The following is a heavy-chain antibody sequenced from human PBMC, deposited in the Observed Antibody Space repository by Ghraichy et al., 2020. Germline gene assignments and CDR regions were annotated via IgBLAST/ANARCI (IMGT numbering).Heavy chain of an antibody. CDR1: GFTFTAYS. CDR3: TGGRGWLDH. Sequence: GGSLRLSCAASGFTFTAYSLTWVRQAPGKGLKWVANIHPDEYQKSYVDSVKGRFTVSRDNTKNSIFLQMSGLRVDDTAVYYCTGGRGWLDHWGQGRVVNVSS. V-gene: IGHV3-7*01. D-gene: IGHD2-15*01. CDR2: IHPDEYQK. J-gene: IGHJ4*02.